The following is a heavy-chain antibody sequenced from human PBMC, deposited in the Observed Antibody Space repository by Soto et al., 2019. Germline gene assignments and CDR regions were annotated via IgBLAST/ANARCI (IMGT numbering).Heavy chain of an antibody. Sequence: SVKVSCKASGGTFSSYAISWVRQAPGQGLEWMGGIIPIFGTANYAQKFQGRVTITADKSTSTAYMELSSLRSEDTAVYYCARLPDYYDSSGYPGDAFGIWGQGTMVTVSS. V-gene: IGHV1-69*06. D-gene: IGHD3-22*01. CDR1: GGTFSSYA. CDR2: IIPIFGTA. CDR3: ARLPDYYDSSGYPGDAFGI. J-gene: IGHJ3*02.